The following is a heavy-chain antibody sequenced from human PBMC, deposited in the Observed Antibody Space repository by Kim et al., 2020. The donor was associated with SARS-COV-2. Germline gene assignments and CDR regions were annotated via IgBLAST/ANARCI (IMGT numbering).Heavy chain of an antibody. Sequence: SETLSLTCTVSGGSVSSGSYYWSWIRQPPGKGLEWIGYIYYSGSTNYNPSLKSRVTISVDTSKNQFSLKLSSVTAADTAVYYCASNVLRYFDGEGYYYYYGMDVWGQGTTVTVSS. CDR2: IYYSGST. CDR1: GGSVSSGSYY. J-gene: IGHJ6*02. CDR3: ASNVLRYFDGEGYYYYYGMDV. V-gene: IGHV4-61*01. D-gene: IGHD3-9*01.